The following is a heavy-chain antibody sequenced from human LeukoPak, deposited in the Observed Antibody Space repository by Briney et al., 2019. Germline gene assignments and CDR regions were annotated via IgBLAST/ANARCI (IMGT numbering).Heavy chain of an antibody. Sequence: GESLRLSCAASGFTFSTYWMSWVRQAPGKGLEWVANINQDGTEKYYVDSVKGRFTISRDNAKNSLYLQMNSLRAEDTAVYYCARLYSGSYYVAFDIWGQGTMVTVSS. CDR3: ARLYSGSYYVAFDI. CDR2: INQDGTEK. CDR1: GFTFSTYW. J-gene: IGHJ3*02. V-gene: IGHV3-7*01. D-gene: IGHD1-26*01.